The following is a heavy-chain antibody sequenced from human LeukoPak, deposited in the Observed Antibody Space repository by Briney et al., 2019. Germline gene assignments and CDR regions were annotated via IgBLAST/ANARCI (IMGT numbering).Heavy chain of an antibody. J-gene: IGHJ4*02. CDR3: ARGPPVSRLEGVIVIPYY. CDR2: ISAYNGNT. V-gene: IGHV1-18*01. CDR1: GYTFTSYG. Sequence: GASVKVSCKASGYTFTSYGISWVRQAPGQGLEWMGWISAYNGNTNYAQKLQGRVTMTTDTSTSTAYMELRSLGSDDTAVYYCARGPPVSRLEGVIVIPYYWGQGTLVTVSS. D-gene: IGHD3-16*02.